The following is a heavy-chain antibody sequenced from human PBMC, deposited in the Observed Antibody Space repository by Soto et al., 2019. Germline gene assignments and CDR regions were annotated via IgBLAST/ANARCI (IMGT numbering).Heavy chain of an antibody. V-gene: IGHV3-23*01. CDR3: AKDRRAGGNYGFYSDF. Sequence: PGGSLRLSCAASGFTFSSYGMTWIRQAPGKGLEWVSFSSATGAGTYYAGSERGGFTMCRDNTRNTLYLQMTSRRADDTAVYYCAKDRRAGGNYGFYSDFWGQGAMVTV. CDR2: SSATGAGT. CDR1: GFTFSSYG. D-gene: IGHD1-7*01. J-gene: IGHJ4*02.